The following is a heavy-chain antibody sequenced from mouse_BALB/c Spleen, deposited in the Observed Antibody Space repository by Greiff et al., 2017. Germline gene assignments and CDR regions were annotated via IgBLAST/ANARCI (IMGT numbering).Heavy chain of an antibody. Sequence: EVKLVESGGGLVKPGGSLKLSCAASGFTFSSYTMSWVRQTPEKRLEWVATISSGGSYTYYPDSVKGRFTISRDNAKNTLYLQMSSLKSEDTAMYYCTRGDYRYDWRFDYWGQGTTLTVSS. D-gene: IGHD2-14*01. CDR2: ISSGGSYT. CDR1: GFTFSSYT. CDR3: TRGDYRYDWRFDY. V-gene: IGHV5-6-4*01. J-gene: IGHJ2*01.